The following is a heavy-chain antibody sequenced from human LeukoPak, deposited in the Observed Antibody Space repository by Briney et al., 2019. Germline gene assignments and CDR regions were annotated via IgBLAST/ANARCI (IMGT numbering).Heavy chain of an antibody. J-gene: IGHJ4*02. V-gene: IGHV1-46*01. D-gene: IGHD3-22*01. CDR1: GYTFTSYY. Sequence: ASVKVSCKASGYTFTSYYMHWVRQAPGQGLEWMGIINPSGGSTSYAQKFQGRVTMTRDTSTSTVYMELSSLRSEDTAVYYCARAGSHYYDSSGYYGYWGQGTLVTVSS. CDR2: INPSGGST. CDR3: ARAGSHYYDSSGYYGY.